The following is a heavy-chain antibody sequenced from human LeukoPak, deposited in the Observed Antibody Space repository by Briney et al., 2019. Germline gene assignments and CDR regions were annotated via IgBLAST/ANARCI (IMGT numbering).Heavy chain of an antibody. V-gene: IGHV4-59*01. Sequence: PSETLSLTCAVYGGSFSGYYWSWIRQPPGKGLEWIGYIYYSGSTNYNPSLKSRVTISVDTSKNQFSLKLSSVTAADTAVYYCARDMAGSGWYSGLDYWGQGTLVTVSS. CDR1: GGSFSGYY. CDR3: ARDMAGSGWYSGLDY. D-gene: IGHD6-19*01. J-gene: IGHJ4*02. CDR2: IYYSGST.